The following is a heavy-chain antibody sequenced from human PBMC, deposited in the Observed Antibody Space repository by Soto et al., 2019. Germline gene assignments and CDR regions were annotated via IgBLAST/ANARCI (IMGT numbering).Heavy chain of an antibody. V-gene: IGHV3-73*01. J-gene: IGHJ4*02. Sequence: EVQLVESGGGLVQPGGSLKLSCAASGFTFSGSAMHWVRQASGKGLEWVDRIRSKANSYATAYAASVKGRFTISRDDSKNTAYLQMNSLKTEATAVYYWTSQNSTTVTTNPPRRYYFDYWGQGTLVTVSS. CDR3: TSQNSTTVTTNPPRRYYFDY. CDR1: GFTFSGSA. D-gene: IGHD4-17*01. CDR2: IRSKANSYAT.